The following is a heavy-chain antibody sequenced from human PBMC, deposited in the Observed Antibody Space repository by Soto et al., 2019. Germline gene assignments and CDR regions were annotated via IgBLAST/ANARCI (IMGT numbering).Heavy chain of an antibody. CDR2: IYYSGST. CDR3: ARGEVVPNADDGGGNSILDS. J-gene: IGHJ4*02. D-gene: IGHD2-15*01. CDR1: GGSISSGGYF. Sequence: QVQLQESGPGLVKSLQTLSLTCTVSGGSISSGGYFWTWIRQRPGKGLEWIGYIYYSGSTYYSPSLKRLVTISVDMAENHFSLTLFSVTSADTALYYCARGEVVPNADDGGGNSILDSWGQGILVTVSS. V-gene: IGHV4-31*01.